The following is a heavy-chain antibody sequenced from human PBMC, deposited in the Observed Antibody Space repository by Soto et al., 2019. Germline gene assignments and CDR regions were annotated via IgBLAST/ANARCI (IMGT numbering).Heavy chain of an antibody. CDR1: GFPFSNYY. Sequence: ASVKVSCKATGFPFSNYYLHWVRQAPGRGLEWIGMMNPNNGNTTNIEKFQGRVAMTTDKSTSTAYMELSSLRSEDTAVYYCARDSYGDYVRRSAGSYYYYYYMDVWGKGTTVTVSS. D-gene: IGHD4-17*01. V-gene: IGHV1-46*01. J-gene: IGHJ6*03. CDR2: MNPNNGNT. CDR3: ARDSYGDYVRRSAGSYYYYYYMDV.